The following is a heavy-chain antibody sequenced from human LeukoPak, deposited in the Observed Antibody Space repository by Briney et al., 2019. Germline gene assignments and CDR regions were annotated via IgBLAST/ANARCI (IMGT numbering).Heavy chain of an antibody. CDR1: GFTFRGYD. V-gene: IGHV3-30*02. CDR2: IRYDGSNK. Sequence: GGSLRLSCAASGFTFRGYDMHWVRQAAGKGLEWVAFIRYDGSNKYYADSVKGRFTISRDNSKNTLYLQMNSLRPEDTAVYYCARRPEDCSGNSCYTAPDYWGQGTLVTVSS. CDR3: ARRPEDCSGNSCYTAPDY. D-gene: IGHD2-15*01. J-gene: IGHJ4*02.